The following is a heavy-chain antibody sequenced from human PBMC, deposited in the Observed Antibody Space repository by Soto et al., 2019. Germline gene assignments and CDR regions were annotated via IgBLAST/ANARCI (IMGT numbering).Heavy chain of an antibody. V-gene: IGHV4-39*01. CDR2: IYYSGST. D-gene: IGHD3-10*01. CDR3: ARQYGSGSYYDV. CDR1: YR. J-gene: IGHJ4*02. Sequence: YRRSMKSQPPGKGLEWIGSIYYSGSTYYNPSLKSRVTISVDTSKNQFSLKLSSVTAADTAVYYCARQYGSGSYYDVWGQGTLVTVSS.